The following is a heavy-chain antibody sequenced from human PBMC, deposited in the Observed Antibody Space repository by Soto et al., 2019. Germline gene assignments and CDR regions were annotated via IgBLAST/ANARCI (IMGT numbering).Heavy chain of an antibody. Sequence: EVQLLESGGGLVQPGGSLRLSCVVSGFTFSNSAMNWVRQAPGKGLEWVSVIDGNTYYADSVKGRFTISRDNSKNTLYLQMNSLRAEDTAVYYCAKSESGAVNDGFDIWGQGTMVTVSS. V-gene: IGHV3-23*01. D-gene: IGHD3-10*01. CDR1: GFTFSNSA. CDR3: AKSESGAVNDGFDI. J-gene: IGHJ3*02. CDR2: IDGNT.